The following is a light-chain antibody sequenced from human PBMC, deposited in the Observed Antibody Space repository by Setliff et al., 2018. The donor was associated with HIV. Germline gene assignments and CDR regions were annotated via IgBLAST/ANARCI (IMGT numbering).Light chain of an antibody. CDR3: SSYVNINTLV. CDR1: SSDIGAYNY. CDR2: DVR. V-gene: IGLV2-14*03. J-gene: IGLJ1*01. Sequence: QSVLTQPASVSGSPGQSITISCTGTSSDIGAYNYVSWYQQHPGKAPKVMIYDVRNRPSGVSNRFSGSKSGNTASLTISGLQAEDEAAYYCSSYVNINTLVFGTGTKVTVL.